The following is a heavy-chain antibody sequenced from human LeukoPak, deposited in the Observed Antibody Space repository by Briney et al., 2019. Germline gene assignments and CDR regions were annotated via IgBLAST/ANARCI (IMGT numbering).Heavy chain of an antibody. CDR1: GGSFIGYY. CDR3: ARPRIVGAPGYFQH. D-gene: IGHD1-26*01. V-gene: IGHV4-34*01. Sequence: PSETLSLPCAVYGGSFIGYYWSWIRQPPGKGLEWIGEINHSGSTNYNPSLKSRVTISVDTSKNQFSLKLSSVTAADTAVYYCARPRIVGAPGYFQHWGQGTLVTVSS. CDR2: INHSGST. J-gene: IGHJ1*01.